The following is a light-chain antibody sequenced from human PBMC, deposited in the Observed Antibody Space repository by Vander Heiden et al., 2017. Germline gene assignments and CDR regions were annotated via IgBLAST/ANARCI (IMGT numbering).Light chain of an antibody. CDR3: QTWGTGIVV. CDR1: SGHSSYA. V-gene: IGLV4-69*01. Sequence: QIVLTQSPSASASLGAAVKLTCTLSSGHSSYAIALHQQQPEKVPRYLMKLNRDGSHSKGDVIPARFSGSSSGAERYLTISSLQSEDEADYYWQTWGTGIVVFGGGTKLTVL. CDR2: LNRDGSH. J-gene: IGLJ2*01.